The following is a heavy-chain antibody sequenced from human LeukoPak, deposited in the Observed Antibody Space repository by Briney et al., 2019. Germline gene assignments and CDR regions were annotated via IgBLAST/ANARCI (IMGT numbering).Heavy chain of an antibody. Sequence: GGSLRLSCAASGFTFSSYGMHWVRQAPGKGLEWVTFIRYDGSDKYYADSVKGRFTISRDNSRNTLYLQMNSLRAEDTAVYYCAKHKSGVANGMDVWGQGTTVTVSS. CDR1: GFTFSSYG. D-gene: IGHD2-15*01. CDR3: AKHKSGVANGMDV. V-gene: IGHV3-30*02. J-gene: IGHJ6*02. CDR2: IRYDGSDK.